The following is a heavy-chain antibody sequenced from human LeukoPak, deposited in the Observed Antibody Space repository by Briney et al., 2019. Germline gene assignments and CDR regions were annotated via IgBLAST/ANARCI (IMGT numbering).Heavy chain of an antibody. CDR1: GGSISSYY. CDR2: IYYSGST. D-gene: IGHD4-17*01. CDR3: ARDPTTVTTIFDS. V-gene: IGHV4-59*12. J-gene: IGHJ4*02. Sequence: SETLSLTCTVSGGSISSYYWSWIRQPPGKGLEWIGYIYYSGSTNYNPSLKSRVTISVDTSKNRVSLKLRSVTAADTAVYYCARDPTTVTTIFDSWGQGTLVTVSS.